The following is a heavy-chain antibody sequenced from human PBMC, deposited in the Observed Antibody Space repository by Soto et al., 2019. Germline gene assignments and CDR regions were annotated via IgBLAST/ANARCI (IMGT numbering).Heavy chain of an antibody. D-gene: IGHD1-1*01. CDR1: GDSVSRNSGA. CDR3: ARGNWNDEGYYHGMDV. CDR2: TYYRSKWYS. J-gene: IGHJ6*02. Sequence: SQTLSLTCAISGDSVSRNSGAWNWIRQSPSGGLQWLGRTYYRSKWYSEYAPSVKSRITINPDTAKNQFALQLKSVTPDDSGVYYCARGNWNDEGYYHGMDVWGQGITVTVSS. V-gene: IGHV6-1*01.